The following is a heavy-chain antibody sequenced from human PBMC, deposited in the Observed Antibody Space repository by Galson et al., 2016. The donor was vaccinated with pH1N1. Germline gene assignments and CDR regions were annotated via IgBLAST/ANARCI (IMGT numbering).Heavy chain of an antibody. CDR3: ARDHDYDDSDPGHSYYGLDV. V-gene: IGHV3-7*01. CDR1: GFTFSNYL. J-gene: IGHJ6*02. Sequence: SLRLSCAASGFTFSNYLMSWVRQAPGKGLEWVANIKPDGGEKYYVDSVKGRFTISRNNAKNSLFLELNSLRAGDTAVYFCARDHDYDDSDPGHSYYGLDVWGQGTTVTVSS. D-gene: IGHD4-17*01. CDR2: IKPDGGEK.